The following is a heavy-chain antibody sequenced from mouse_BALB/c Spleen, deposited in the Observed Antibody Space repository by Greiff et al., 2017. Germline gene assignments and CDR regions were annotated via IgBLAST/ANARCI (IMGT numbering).Heavy chain of an antibody. D-gene: IGHD2-4*01. J-gene: IGHJ4*01. Sequence: EVKLMESGGGLVQPGGSRKLSCAASGFTFSSFGMHWVRQAPEKGLEWVAYISSGSSTIYYADTVKGRFTISRDNPKNTLFLQMTSLRSEDTAMYYCARKEIGGLRRGYAMDYWGQGTSVTVSS. CDR3: ARKEIGGLRRGYAMDY. CDR2: ISSGSSTI. V-gene: IGHV5-17*02. CDR1: GFTFSSFG.